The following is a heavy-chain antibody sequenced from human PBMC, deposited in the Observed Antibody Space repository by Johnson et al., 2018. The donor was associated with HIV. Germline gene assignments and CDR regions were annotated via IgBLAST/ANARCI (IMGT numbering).Heavy chain of an antibody. V-gene: IGHV3-30*04. CDR1: GFSFSPYA. CDR2: ISYDGNNK. Sequence: HVQLVESGGGVVQPGRSLRLSCAASGFSFSPYALHWVRQTPGKGLEWVAVISYDGNNKYYADSVKGRFTISRDNSKNTLHLQMNSLKTEDTAVYFCSTDQAGDYVWGSYRYAFDIWGRGTKVTVSS. CDR3: STDQAGDYVWGSYRYAFDI. D-gene: IGHD3-16*02. J-gene: IGHJ3*02.